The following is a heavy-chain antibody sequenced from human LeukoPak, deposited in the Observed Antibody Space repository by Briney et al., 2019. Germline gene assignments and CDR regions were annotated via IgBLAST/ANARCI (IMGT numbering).Heavy chain of an antibody. J-gene: IGHJ4*02. V-gene: IGHV3-23*01. D-gene: IGHD3-22*01. Sequence: GGSLRLSCAVSGITLSNYGMSWFRQAPGKGLEWVAGISDSGGRTNYADSVKGRFTISRDNPKNTLYLQMNSLGAEDTAVYFCAKRGVVIRVILVAFHKEAYYFDYWGQGTLVTVSS. CDR3: AKRGVVIRVILVAFHKEAYYFDY. CDR2: ISDSGGRT. CDR1: GITLSNYG.